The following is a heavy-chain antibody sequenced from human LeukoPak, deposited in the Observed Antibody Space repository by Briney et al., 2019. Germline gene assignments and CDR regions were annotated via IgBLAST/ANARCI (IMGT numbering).Heavy chain of an antibody. Sequence: SETLSLTFTGSGGSISTTNYYWGWIRQSPGKGLEWFGCVYYSGSTYYNPSLKSRVTMSVDTSKNQFSLKLSSVTAADTAVYYCARHAGYFDSSGYSKYWGQGTLVTVSS. CDR3: ARHAGYFDSSGYSKY. CDR2: VYYSGST. V-gene: IGHV4-39*01. D-gene: IGHD3-22*01. J-gene: IGHJ4*02. CDR1: GGSISTTNYY.